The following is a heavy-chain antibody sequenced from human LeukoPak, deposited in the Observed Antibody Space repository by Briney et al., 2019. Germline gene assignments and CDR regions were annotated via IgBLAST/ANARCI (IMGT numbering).Heavy chain of an antibody. V-gene: IGHV3-30*18. CDR3: AKNRFVGATEEDNWFDP. J-gene: IGHJ5*02. CDR1: GFTFSSYG. Sequence: GGSRRLSCAASGFTFSSYGMHWVRQAPGKGLEWVAVISYDGSNKYYADSVKGRFTISRDNSKNTLYLQMNSLRAEDTAAYYCAKNRFVGATEEDNWFDPWGQGSLVTVSS. CDR2: ISYDGSNK. D-gene: IGHD1-26*01.